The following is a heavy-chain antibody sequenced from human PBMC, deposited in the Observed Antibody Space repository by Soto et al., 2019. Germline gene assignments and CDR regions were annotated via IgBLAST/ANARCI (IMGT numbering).Heavy chain of an antibody. CDR1: GDSISGYY. Sequence: SETLSLTCTVSGDSISGYYWSWIRQPPGKGLDWIGYIYYTGSTNYNPSLKSRVTISVDTSRNQFSLNLSSVTAADTAVYYCARDGRGSEGMDVWGQGTTVTVSS. J-gene: IGHJ6*02. CDR2: IYYTGST. CDR3: ARDGRGSEGMDV. V-gene: IGHV4-59*01.